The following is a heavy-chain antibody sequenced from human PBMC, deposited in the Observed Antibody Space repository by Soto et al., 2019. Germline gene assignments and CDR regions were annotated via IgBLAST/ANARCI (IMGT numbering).Heavy chain of an antibody. V-gene: IGHV1-18*01. CDR1: GYTFTSYG. CDR2: ISAYNGNT. D-gene: IGHD2-15*01. CDR3: ARDDIVVVVAARSSDAFDI. Sequence: ASVKVSCKASGYTFTSYGISWVRQAPGQGLEWMGWISAYNGNTNYAQKLQGRVTMTTDTSTSTAYMELRSLRSDDTAVYYCARDDIVVVVAARSSDAFDIWGQGTMVTVSS. J-gene: IGHJ3*02.